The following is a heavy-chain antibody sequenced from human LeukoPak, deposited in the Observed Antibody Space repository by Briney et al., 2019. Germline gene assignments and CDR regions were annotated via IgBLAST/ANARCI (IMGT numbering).Heavy chain of an antibody. Sequence: SETLSLTCTVSGGSISNYYWTWIRQPPGKALEWIGCVSSIGSTNYNPSLKSRVTISVDTSKNQFSLKLTSVTAADTAVYYCARREEADGSFYMNWGQGTLVTVSS. V-gene: IGHV4-59*08. D-gene: IGHD3-10*01. CDR3: ARREEADGSFYMN. J-gene: IGHJ4*02. CDR1: GGSISNYY. CDR2: VSSIGST.